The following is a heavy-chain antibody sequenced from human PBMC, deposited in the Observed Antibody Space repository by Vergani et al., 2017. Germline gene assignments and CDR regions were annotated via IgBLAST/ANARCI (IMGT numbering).Heavy chain of an antibody. J-gene: IGHJ6*02. CDR3: ARDSGYCSSTSCSEDYYYYGMDV. V-gene: IGHV1-69*12. Sequence: QVQLVPSGAEVKKPGSSVKVSCKASGGTFSSYAISWVRQAPGQGLEWMGGIIPIFGTANYAQKFQGRVTITADESTSTAYMELSSLRSEDTAVYYCARDSGYCSSTSCSEDYYYYGMDVWGQGTTVTVSS. D-gene: IGHD2-2*01. CDR1: GGTFSSYA. CDR2: IIPIFGTA.